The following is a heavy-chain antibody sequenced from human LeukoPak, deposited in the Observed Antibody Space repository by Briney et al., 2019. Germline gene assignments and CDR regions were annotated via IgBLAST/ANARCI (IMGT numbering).Heavy chain of an antibody. Sequence: GGSLSLSCAASGFTFSNYEMNWVRQAPGKGLEWLSYISGSGSSIYYADSVKGRFTISRDNAKNSLYLQMNSLRAEDTAVYYCARDDRTTVTTSDYRCQGTLVTVSS. CDR1: GFTFSNYE. V-gene: IGHV3-48*03. CDR2: ISGSGSSI. J-gene: IGHJ4*02. D-gene: IGHD4-17*01. CDR3: ARDDRTTVTTSDY.